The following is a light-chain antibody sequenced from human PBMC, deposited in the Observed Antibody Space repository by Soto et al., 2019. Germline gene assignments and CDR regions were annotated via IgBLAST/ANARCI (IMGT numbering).Light chain of an antibody. J-gene: IGKJ1*01. CDR2: AAS. Sequence: IVMTQSPATLSVSPGERATLSCRAGQSIDSKLAWYQQRPGQAPRLLIYAASTRATGIPARFSGSGSGTEFTLTISGLQSEDFGVYYCQQYKSWRTFGQGINVEIK. V-gene: IGKV3-15*01. CDR1: QSIDSK. CDR3: QQYKSWRT.